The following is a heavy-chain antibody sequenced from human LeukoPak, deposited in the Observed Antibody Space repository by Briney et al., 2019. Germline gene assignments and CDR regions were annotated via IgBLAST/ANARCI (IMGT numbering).Heavy chain of an antibody. V-gene: IGHV3-7*01. CDR2: IKQDGSEK. D-gene: IGHD3-10*01. Sequence: GGSLRLSCAASGFTFSSYWMSWLRQAPGKGREGVANIKQDGSEKYYVDSVKGRFTISRDNAKNSLYLQMNSLRAEDTAVYYCAREGFGELFYLNGFDIWGQGTMVTVSS. CDR3: AREGFGELFYLNGFDI. J-gene: IGHJ3*02. CDR1: GFTFSSYW.